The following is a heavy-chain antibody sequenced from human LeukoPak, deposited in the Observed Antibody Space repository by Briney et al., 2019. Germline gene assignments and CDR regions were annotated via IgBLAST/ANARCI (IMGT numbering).Heavy chain of an antibody. J-gene: IGHJ4*02. V-gene: IGHV1-8*01. CDR1: GYTFTDND. Sequence: AASVKVSCKASGYTFTDNDINWVRQAPGQGLEWMGWMRPTSGNTDYAQKFQGRFTITINTSISTAYMELSSLRSEDTAVYYCARAFGGHDEWYYFDYWGQGTLVTVSS. CDR2: MRPTSGNT. CDR3: ARAFGGHDEWYYFDY. D-gene: IGHD5-12*01.